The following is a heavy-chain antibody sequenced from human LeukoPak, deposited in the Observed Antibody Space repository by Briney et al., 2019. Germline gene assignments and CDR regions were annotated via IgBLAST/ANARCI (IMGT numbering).Heavy chain of an antibody. D-gene: IGHD3-10*01. CDR2: IYYSGST. J-gene: IGHJ4*02. V-gene: IGHV4-59*12. Sequence: GSLRLSCTASGFTFGDYAVSWIRQPPGKGLEWIGYIYYSGSTNYNPSLKSRVTISVDTSKNQFSLKLSSVTAADTAVYYCARVGITNTLDYWGQGTLVTVSS. CDR3: ARVGITNTLDY. CDR1: GFTFGDYA.